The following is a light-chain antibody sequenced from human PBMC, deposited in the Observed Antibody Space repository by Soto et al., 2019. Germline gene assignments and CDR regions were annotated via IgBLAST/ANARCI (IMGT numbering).Light chain of an antibody. CDR3: QQYENLPLT. J-gene: IGKJ4*01. V-gene: IGKV1-33*01. CDR2: GAS. CDR1: QDISIY. Sequence: DIQMTQSPSSLSASVGDRVTITCQASQDISIYLDWYQQKPGKAPKLLIYGASNLETGVPPRFSGSGSGTHFTFTISSLQPEDIATYYCQQYENLPLTFGGGTKVEIK.